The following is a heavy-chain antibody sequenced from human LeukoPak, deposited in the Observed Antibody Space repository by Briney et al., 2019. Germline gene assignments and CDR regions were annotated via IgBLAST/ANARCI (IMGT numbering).Heavy chain of an antibody. CDR2: VSISSGTI. CDR1: GFTFCGHN. V-gene: IGHV3-48*04. Sequence: PGGSLRLSCAASGFTFCGHNMDWVPQAQGNGLEWFAFVSISSGTIYYADSVNGQFRISRDNAKSSLDLEMNSLRAEDTAVYYCARAMSTFGGVRNYFDSWGQGTLVTVSS. J-gene: IGHJ4*02. CDR3: ARAMSTFGGVRNYFDS. D-gene: IGHD3-16*01.